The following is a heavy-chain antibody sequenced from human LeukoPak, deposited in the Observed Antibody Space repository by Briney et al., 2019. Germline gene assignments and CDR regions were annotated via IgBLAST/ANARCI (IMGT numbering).Heavy chain of an antibody. CDR2: IYTSGGT. Sequence: SETLSLTCTVSGGSISSYYWSWIRQPAGKGLEWIGRIYTSGGTNYNPSLKSRVTMSVDTSKNQFSLKLSFVTAADTAVYYCARVRPYDILTGYYFDVDWNWFDPWGQGTLVTVSS. CDR3: ARVRPYDILTGYYFDVDWNWFDP. CDR1: GGSISSYY. J-gene: IGHJ5*02. V-gene: IGHV4-4*07. D-gene: IGHD3-9*01.